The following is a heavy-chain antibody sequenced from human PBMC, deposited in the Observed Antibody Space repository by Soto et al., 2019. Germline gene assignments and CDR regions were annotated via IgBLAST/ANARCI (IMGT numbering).Heavy chain of an antibody. D-gene: IGHD3-3*01. CDR3: ARGLYYDFWSGYYAY. CDR1: GGSFSGYY. Sequence: PSETLSLTCAVYGGSFSGYYWSWIRQPPGKGLEWIGEINHSGSTNYNPSLKSRVTISVDTSKNQFSLKLSSVTAADTAVYYCARGLYYDFWSGYYAYWGQGTLVTVSS. V-gene: IGHV4-34*01. CDR2: INHSGST. J-gene: IGHJ4*02.